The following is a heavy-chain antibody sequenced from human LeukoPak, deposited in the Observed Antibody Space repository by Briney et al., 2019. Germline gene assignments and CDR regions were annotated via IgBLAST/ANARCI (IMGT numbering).Heavy chain of an antibody. J-gene: IGHJ4*02. CDR2: ISSSSSYI. D-gene: IGHD4-17*01. CDR1: GFTFSSYS. CDR3: AKIPLSGDYLDY. Sequence: GGSLRLSCAASGFTFSSYSMNWVRQTPGKGLEWVSSISSSSSYIYYADSVKGRFTISRDNSKNTLYLQMNSLRAEDTAVYYCAKIPLSGDYLDYWGQGTLVTVSS. V-gene: IGHV3-21*01.